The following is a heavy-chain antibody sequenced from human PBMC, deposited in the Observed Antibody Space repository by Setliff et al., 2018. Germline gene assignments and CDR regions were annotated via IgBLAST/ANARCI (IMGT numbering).Heavy chain of an antibody. V-gene: IGHV4-38-2*02. CDR3: VNRAICGSSGYDSFFDY. D-gene: IGHD5-12*01. CDR1: SSSISSGCY. J-gene: IGHJ4*02. CDR2: LYHSGST. Sequence: KPSETLSLTCTVSSSSISSGCYWGWIRQHPGKRLVVSGRLYHSGSTHYNPSLKSRVTISTDTSKNHFSLKLSSVTAADTAVYYCVNRAICGSSGYDSFFDYWGQGMLVTVSS.